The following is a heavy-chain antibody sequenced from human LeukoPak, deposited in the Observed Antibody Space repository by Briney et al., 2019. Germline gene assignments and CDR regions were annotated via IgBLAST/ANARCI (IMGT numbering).Heavy chain of an antibody. CDR2: IYYRGST. D-gene: IGHD5-12*01. Sequence: PSETLSLTCTVSGGSISNYYWSWIRQPPGKGLEWIGYIYYRGSTNYNPSLKSRVTISVDTSKNQSSLKLSSVTAADTAVYYCARVHSGYDFGNRKYYYFDYWGQETLVTVSS. V-gene: IGHV4-59*08. CDR3: ARVHSGYDFGNRKYYYFDY. J-gene: IGHJ4*02. CDR1: GGSISNYY.